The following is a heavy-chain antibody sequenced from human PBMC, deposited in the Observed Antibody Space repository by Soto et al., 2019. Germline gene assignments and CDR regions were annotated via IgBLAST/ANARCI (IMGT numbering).Heavy chain of an antibody. CDR2: INHSGST. J-gene: IGHJ6*02. V-gene: IGHV4-34*01. CDR3: ARAEAAYGGSSGSNFWYYYYGMDV. D-gene: IGHD2-15*01. CDR1: GVSFSGYY. Sequence: SDTLSLSCAVYGVSFSGYYWSWIRQPPGKGLEWIGEINHSGSTNYNPSLKSRVTISVDTSKNQFSLKLSSVTAADTAVYYCARAEAAYGGSSGSNFWYYYYGMDVWGQGTTVT.